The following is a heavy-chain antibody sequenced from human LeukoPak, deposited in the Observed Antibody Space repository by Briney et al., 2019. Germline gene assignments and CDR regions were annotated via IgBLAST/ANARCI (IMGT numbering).Heavy chain of an antibody. D-gene: IGHD5-18*01. CDR3: AKDPYSYGSYFDY. CDR2: IWYDGRDK. Sequence: GGSLRLSCAASGFTFSGCGMHWVRQAPGKGLEWVAFIWYDGRDKYYADSVKGRFTTSRDNSKNTLYLQMNSLRAEDTAIYYCAKDPYSYGSYFDYWGQGTLVTVSS. J-gene: IGHJ4*02. V-gene: IGHV3-30*02. CDR1: GFTFSGCG.